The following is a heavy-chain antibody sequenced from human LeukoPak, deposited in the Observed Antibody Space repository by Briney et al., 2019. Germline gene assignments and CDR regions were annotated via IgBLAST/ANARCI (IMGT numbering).Heavy chain of an antibody. CDR3: ARGLSRLRRGSFDP. Sequence: SETLSLTCAVYGGSFSGYYWSWIRQPPGKGLEWIGEINHSGSTNYNPSLKSRVTISVDTSKNQFSLKLSPVTAADTAVYYCARGLSRLRRGSFDPWGQGTLVTVSS. V-gene: IGHV4-34*01. CDR2: INHSGST. J-gene: IGHJ5*02. CDR1: GGSFSGYY. D-gene: IGHD4-17*01.